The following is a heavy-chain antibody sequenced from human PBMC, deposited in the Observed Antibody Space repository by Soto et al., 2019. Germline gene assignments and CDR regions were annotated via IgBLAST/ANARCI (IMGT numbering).Heavy chain of an antibody. CDR3: ARGDSSGAAATEYYYGMDV. CDR2: ISSSSSYI. V-gene: IGHV3-21*01. J-gene: IGHJ6*02. CDR1: GFTFSSYS. Sequence: EVQLVESGGGLVKPGGSLRLSCAASGFTFSSYSMNWVRQAPGKGLEWVSSISSSSSYIYYADSVKGRFTISRDNAKNSLYLQMNSLRAEDTAVYYCARGDSSGAAATEYYYGMDVWGQGTTVTVSS. D-gene: IGHD6-13*01.